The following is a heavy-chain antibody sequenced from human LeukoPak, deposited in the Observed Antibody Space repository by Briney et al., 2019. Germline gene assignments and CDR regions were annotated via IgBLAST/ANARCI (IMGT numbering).Heavy chain of an antibody. CDR3: ARVSGVVRVYYYYYGMDV. V-gene: IGHV1-8*01. J-gene: IGHJ6*02. Sequence: ASVKVSCKASGYTFTSYDINWVRQAPGQGLEWMGWMNPNSGNTGYAQKFQGRVTMTRNTSISTAYMELSSLRSEDTAVHYCARVSGVVRVYYYYYGMDVWGQGTTVTVSS. CDR1: GYTFTSYD. D-gene: IGHD3-16*01. CDR2: MNPNSGNT.